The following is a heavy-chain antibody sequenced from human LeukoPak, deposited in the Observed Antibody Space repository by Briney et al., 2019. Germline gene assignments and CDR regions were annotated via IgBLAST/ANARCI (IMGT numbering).Heavy chain of an antibody. J-gene: IGHJ5*02. V-gene: IGHV3-23*01. CDR2: ISSSGDST. D-gene: IGHD1-26*01. CDR3: AKDSGIFYGWFDP. CDR1: GFTFSRYA. Sequence: GGSLRLSCAASGFTFSRYAMSWVRQALGKVLEWVSRISSSGDSTHYADSVKGRVTISRDNSRNTLYLQVNSLRAEDTAVYFCAKDSGIFYGWFDPWGQGTLATVSS.